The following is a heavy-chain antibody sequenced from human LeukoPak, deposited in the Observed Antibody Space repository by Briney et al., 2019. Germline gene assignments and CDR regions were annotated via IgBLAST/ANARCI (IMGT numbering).Heavy chain of an antibody. Sequence: SQTLSLTCTVSGGSIGRGGYYSSWIRQHPGKGLEWIGYIYYSGSTYYNPSLKSRVTISVDTSKNQLSLKLSSVTAADTAVYYCARAGEWFGASGWGQGTLVTVSS. CDR1: GGSIGRGGYY. CDR3: ARAGEWFGASG. D-gene: IGHD3-10*01. J-gene: IGHJ4*02. V-gene: IGHV4-31*03. CDR2: IYYSGST.